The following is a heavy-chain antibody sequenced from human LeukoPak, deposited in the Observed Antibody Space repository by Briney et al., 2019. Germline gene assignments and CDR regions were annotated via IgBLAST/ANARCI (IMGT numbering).Heavy chain of an antibody. CDR3: ANVCSGGGCYPNWFDP. V-gene: IGHV1-24*01. D-gene: IGHD2-15*01. CDR1: GYTLTDFS. Sequence: GASVKVSCKVSGYTLTDFSMHWVRQAPGKGLEWMGGFDPKSGETNYAQKFQGRVTMTKATSTNTAYMELSRLTSEDTAVYYCANVCSGGGCYPNWFDPWGQGTLVTVSS. J-gene: IGHJ5*02. CDR2: FDPKSGET.